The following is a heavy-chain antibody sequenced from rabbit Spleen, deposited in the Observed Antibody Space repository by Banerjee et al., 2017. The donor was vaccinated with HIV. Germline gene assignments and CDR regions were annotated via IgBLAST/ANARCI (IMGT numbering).Heavy chain of an antibody. CDR2: IYAGSSGST. CDR1: GFSFSSSYW. CDR3: ARDTSSSFSSYGMDL. Sequence: QEQLVESGGGLVQPEGSLTLTCAASGFSFSSSYWIYWVRQAPGKGLEWIACIYAGSSGSTYSASWAKGRFTISKTSSTTVTLQMTSLTAADTATYFCARDTSSSFSSYGMDLWGPGTLVTVS. J-gene: IGHJ6*01. V-gene: IGHV1S45*01. D-gene: IGHD1-1*01.